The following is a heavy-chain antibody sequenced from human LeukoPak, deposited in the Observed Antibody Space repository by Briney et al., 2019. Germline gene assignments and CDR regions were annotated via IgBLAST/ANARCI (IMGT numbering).Heavy chain of an antibody. J-gene: IGHJ1*01. CDR1: GFTFSSYA. Sequence: GGSPRLSCVASGFTFSSYAMSWVRQAPGKRLEWVSAISGSGVTTHYAGSVKGRFSISRDNSKNTLYLQMNSLRAEDTALYYCAKKVVVGATSPYSDFQDWGQGTLVTVSS. CDR3: AKKVVVGATSPYSDFQD. V-gene: IGHV3-23*01. D-gene: IGHD1-26*01. CDR2: ISGSGVTT.